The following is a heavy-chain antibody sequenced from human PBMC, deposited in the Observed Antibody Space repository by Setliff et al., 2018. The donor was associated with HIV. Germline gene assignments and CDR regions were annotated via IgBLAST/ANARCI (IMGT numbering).Heavy chain of an antibody. CDR3: AREDGSNSHDTFEI. CDR1: GGSINRGTYY. D-gene: IGHD1-1*01. J-gene: IGHJ3*02. Sequence: SETLSLTCSVSGGSINRGTYYWTWIRQSAGKGLEWIGRLHLSGDTNYNPSLKSRVTMSIDTSKNQFSLKLTSVTPADTAIYYCAREDGSNSHDTFEIWGQGILVTVSS. V-gene: IGHV4-61*10. CDR2: LHLSGDT.